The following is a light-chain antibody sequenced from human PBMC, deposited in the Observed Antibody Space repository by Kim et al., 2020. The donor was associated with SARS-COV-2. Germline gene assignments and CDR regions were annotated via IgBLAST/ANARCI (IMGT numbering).Light chain of an antibody. V-gene: IGKV1-39*01. Sequence: AFVGSSVIITCRDRQNSDNDLKWYQKTAGKAPHLLIAGVTLFRTVLSCRCSGTAAGKDFTITISGLQPQDVAIYYRQQSNSPPYSFGQGTKLEI. J-gene: IGKJ2*03. CDR1: QNSDND. CDR2: GVT. CDR3: QQSNSPPYS.